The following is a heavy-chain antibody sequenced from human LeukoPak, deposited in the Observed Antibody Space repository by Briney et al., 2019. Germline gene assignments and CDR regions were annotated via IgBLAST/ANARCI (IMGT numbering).Heavy chain of an antibody. CDR1: GGSISSSTYY. D-gene: IGHD3-10*01. CDR2: IYYSGLT. Sequence: SETLSLTCTVSGGSISSSTYYWGWIRQPPGKGLEWFGSIYYSGLTYYNPSLESRVTISVDTSKNQFSLKLSSVTAADTAIYYCAKHYMGSSYNRGLDYWGQGTLVTVSS. V-gene: IGHV4-39*01. CDR3: AKHYMGSSYNRGLDY. J-gene: IGHJ4*02.